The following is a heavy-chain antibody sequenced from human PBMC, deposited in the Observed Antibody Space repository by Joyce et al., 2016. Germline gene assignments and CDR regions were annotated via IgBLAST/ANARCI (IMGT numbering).Heavy chain of an antibody. V-gene: IGHV4-59*01. CDR1: GGSINNYY. J-gene: IGHJ4*02. CDR3: ARDSSGYYIFDY. CDR2: VYYSGST. D-gene: IGHD3-22*01. Sequence: QVQLQESGPGLVKPSETLSLTCRVSGGSINNYYWTWIRQSPWKGLEWLGYVYYSGSTKYHPSLKGRVTISVDRSQNQFSLKLTSVTAADTAIYYCARDSSGYYIFDYWGQGTQVTVSS.